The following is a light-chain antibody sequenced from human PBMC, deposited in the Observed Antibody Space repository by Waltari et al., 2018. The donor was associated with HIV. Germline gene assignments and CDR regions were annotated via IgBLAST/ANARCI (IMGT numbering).Light chain of an antibody. CDR2: GNS. CDR3: QSYDRSLSAWV. Sequence: QSVLAQPPSVSGAPGQRVTISCTGSSSNIGADYHVYWYQHLPGTAPKLLIYGNSKRPSGVPNRFACSKSDTSASLAITGLQAEDEADYYCQSYDRSLSAWVFGGGTRLNVL. V-gene: IGLV1-40*01. CDR1: SSNIGADYH. J-gene: IGLJ3*02.